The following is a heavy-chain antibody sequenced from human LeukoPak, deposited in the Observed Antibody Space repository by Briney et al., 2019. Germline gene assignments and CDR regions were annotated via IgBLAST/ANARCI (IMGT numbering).Heavy chain of an antibody. CDR2: ISVSGGSI. Sequence: GGSLRLSCAASGFTFSNYALHWVRQAPGKGLEWVSGISVSGGSIYYADSVTGRFTNSRDNSKDTLYLQMNSLRVEDTALYYCAKEHSVLTMMRGLDSWGQGTLVTVSS. D-gene: IGHD3-22*01. J-gene: IGHJ4*02. V-gene: IGHV3-23*01. CDR1: GFTFSNYA. CDR3: AKEHSVLTMMRGLDS.